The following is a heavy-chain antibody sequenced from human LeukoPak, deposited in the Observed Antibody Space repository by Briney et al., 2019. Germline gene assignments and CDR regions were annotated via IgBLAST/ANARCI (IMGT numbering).Heavy chain of an antibody. D-gene: IGHD6-13*01. CDR2: IYYSGTT. CDR1: GGSISSGDYY. J-gene: IGHJ2*01. V-gene: IGHV4-30-4*01. CDR3: ARKGSSWSIRAREYWYFDL. Sequence: SETLSLTCTVSGGSISSGDYYWSWIRQPPGKGLECIGYIYYSGTTYYNPSLKSRVTISVDTSKNQFSLKLSSVTAADTAVYYCARKGSSWSIRAREYWYFDLWGRGTLVTVSS.